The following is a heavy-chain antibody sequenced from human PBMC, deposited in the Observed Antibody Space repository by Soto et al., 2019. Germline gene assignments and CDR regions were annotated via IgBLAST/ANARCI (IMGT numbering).Heavy chain of an antibody. D-gene: IGHD3-10*01. CDR1: GGSISNYF. CDR2: IHYSGAT. Sequence: TSETLSLTCSVSGGSISNYFWSWIRQSPGRALEWIGYIHYSGATIYNPSLKSRVTISVDMSRNQFSLELTSVTAADTAVYSCARQTADMVRGIGVMDVWGKGTTVTVSS. V-gene: IGHV4-59*08. CDR3: ARQTADMVRGIGVMDV. J-gene: IGHJ6*03.